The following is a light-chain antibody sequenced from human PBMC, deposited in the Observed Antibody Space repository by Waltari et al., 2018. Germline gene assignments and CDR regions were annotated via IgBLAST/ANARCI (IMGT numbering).Light chain of an antibody. CDR3: CSYAGSYTFGV. CDR2: EIN. CDR1: SSDVGGYNY. J-gene: IGLJ2*01. V-gene: IGLV2-11*01. Sequence: QSALTQPRSVSGSPGQSVTISCTGTSSDVGGYNYVSWSQQPPGKAPKLIIYEINKRPAGVPDRFSGSKSGNTASLTISGLQAEDEADYYCCSYAGSYTFGVFGGGTKVTVL.